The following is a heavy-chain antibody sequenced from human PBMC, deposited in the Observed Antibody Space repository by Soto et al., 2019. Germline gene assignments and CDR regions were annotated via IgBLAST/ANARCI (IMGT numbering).Heavy chain of an antibody. CDR1: GFTLSNYA. V-gene: IGHV3-23*01. Sequence: PGGSLRLCCAASGFTLSNYAMNWVRQAPGKGLEWVSSISDSGGSTYYADSVKGRFTISRDNSKNTLYLQMNSLRAEDTAVYYCAKDKRYNWNDGTYYFDYWGQGTLVTVSS. CDR2: ISDSGGST. CDR3: AKDKRYNWNDGTYYFDY. D-gene: IGHD1-20*01. J-gene: IGHJ4*02.